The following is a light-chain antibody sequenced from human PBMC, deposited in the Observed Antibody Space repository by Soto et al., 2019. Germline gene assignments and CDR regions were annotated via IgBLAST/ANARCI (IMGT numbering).Light chain of an antibody. CDR2: GAS. Sequence: EIVLTQSPGTLSLSPGERATLSCRASQSVSSTYFNWYRQNPGQAPRLLIYGASTRATGVPDRFSGSGSGTEFTLTISSLQSEDFAVYYCQQYNNWPPITFGQGTRLEIK. CDR3: QQYNNWPPIT. CDR1: QSVSSTY. V-gene: IGKV3-15*01. J-gene: IGKJ5*01.